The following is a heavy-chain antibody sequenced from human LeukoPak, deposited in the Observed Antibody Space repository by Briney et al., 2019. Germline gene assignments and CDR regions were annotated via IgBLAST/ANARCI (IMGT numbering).Heavy chain of an antibody. Sequence: GSLRLSCAASGFTFSSYAMHWVRQAPGKGLEWVAVISYDGSNKYYADSVKGRITISRDNSKNTLYVQMNSLRAEDTAVYYCARDSDTAMVTPPFDYWGQGILVSVSS. CDR3: ARDSDTAMVTPPFDY. CDR2: ISYDGSNK. CDR1: GFTFSSYA. V-gene: IGHV3-30-3*01. D-gene: IGHD5-18*01. J-gene: IGHJ4*02.